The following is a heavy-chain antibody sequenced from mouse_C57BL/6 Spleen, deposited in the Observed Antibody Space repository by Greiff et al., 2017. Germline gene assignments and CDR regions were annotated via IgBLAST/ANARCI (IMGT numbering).Heavy chain of an antibody. J-gene: IGHJ3*01. D-gene: IGHD2-3*01. CDR3: ARDDGGGWFAY. CDR2: ISYDGSN. CDR1: GYSITSGYY. Sequence: VQLKESGPGLVKPSQSLSLTCSVTGYSITSGYYWNWIRQFPGNKLEWMGYISYDGSNNYNPSLKKLISITRDTSKNQFFLKLNSVTTEDTATYYCARDDGGGWFAYGGQGTLVTVSA. V-gene: IGHV3-6*01.